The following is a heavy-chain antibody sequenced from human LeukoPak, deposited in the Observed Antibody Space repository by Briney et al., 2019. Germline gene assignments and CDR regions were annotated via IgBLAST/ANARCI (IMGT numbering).Heavy chain of an antibody. V-gene: IGHV4-59*08. CDR2: IYYSGST. Sequence: SETLSLTCTVSGGSISSYYWSWIRQPPGKGLEWIGYIYYSGSTNYNPSLKSRVTISVDTSKNQFSLKLSTVTAADTAVYYCARQSTRGYYFDYWGQGTLVTVPS. CDR1: GGSISSYY. D-gene: IGHD2-2*01. CDR3: ARQSTRGYYFDY. J-gene: IGHJ4*02.